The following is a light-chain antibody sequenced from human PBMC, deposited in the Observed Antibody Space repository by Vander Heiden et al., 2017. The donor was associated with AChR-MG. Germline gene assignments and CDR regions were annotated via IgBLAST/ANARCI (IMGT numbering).Light chain of an antibody. J-gene: IGLJ3*02. CDR2: SNN. CDR1: SSNIGRNT. V-gene: IGLV1-44*01. CDR3: AAWDDSLNGWV. Sequence: QSVLTQPPSASGTPGPRVPISCSGSSSNIGRNTVSWYQQLPGTAPKLLIYSNNQRPSGVPDRFSGSKSGTSASLAISGLQSEDEADYYCAAWDDSLNGWVFGGGTKLTVL.